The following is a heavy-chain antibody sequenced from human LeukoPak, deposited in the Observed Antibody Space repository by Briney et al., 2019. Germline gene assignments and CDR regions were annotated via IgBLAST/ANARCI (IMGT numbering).Heavy chain of an antibody. D-gene: IGHD1-26*01. J-gene: IGHJ4*02. V-gene: IGHV3-23*01. CDR2: ISGSGGHT. CDR1: GFTFNSYS. CDR3: AKDLTADSGSYGNFDS. Sequence: GGSLRLSCAASGFTFNSYSMSWVRQAPGKGLEWVSLISGSGGHTYYADSVTGRFAISRDNSKNTLFLQMHRLRAEDTAVYYCAKDLTADSGSYGNFDSWGQGTLVTVSS.